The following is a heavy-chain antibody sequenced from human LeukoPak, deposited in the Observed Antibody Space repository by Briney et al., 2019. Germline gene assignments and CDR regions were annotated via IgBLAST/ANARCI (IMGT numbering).Heavy chain of an antibody. V-gene: IGHV3-30*18. J-gene: IGHJ4*02. CDR2: ISYDGSNK. D-gene: IGHD3-9*01. Sequence: QSGGSLRLSCAASGFTFSSYGMHRVRQAPGKGLEWVAVISYDGSNKYYADSVKGRFTISRDNSKNTLCLQMNSLRAEDTAVYYCAKEHYDILTGYYGASDYWGQGTLVTVSS. CDR1: GFTFSSYG. CDR3: AKEHYDILTGYYGASDY.